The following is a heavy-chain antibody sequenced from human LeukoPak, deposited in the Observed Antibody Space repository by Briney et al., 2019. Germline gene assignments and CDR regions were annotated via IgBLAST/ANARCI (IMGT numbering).Heavy chain of an antibody. CDR1: GYTFTGYY. D-gene: IGHD2-2*01. V-gene: IGHV1-2*02. Sequence: SVKVSCKASGYTFTGYYMHWVRQAPGQGLEWMGWINPNSGGTNYAQKFQGRVTMTRDTSISTAYMELSRLRSDDTAVYYCARDRCSSTSCYNWFDPWGQGTLVTVSS. J-gene: IGHJ5*02. CDR3: ARDRCSSTSCYNWFDP. CDR2: INPNSGGT.